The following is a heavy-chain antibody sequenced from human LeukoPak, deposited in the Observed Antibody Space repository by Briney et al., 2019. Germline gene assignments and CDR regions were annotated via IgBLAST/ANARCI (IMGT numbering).Heavy chain of an antibody. Sequence: SVKVSCKASGGTFSSYAISWVRQAPGQGLEWMGGIIPIFGTANYAQKFQGRVTITTDESTSAAYMELSSLRSEDTAVYYCARRTTYYYDSSGYYGYWGQGTLVTVSS. J-gene: IGHJ4*02. CDR2: IIPIFGTA. CDR3: ARRTTYYYDSSGYYGY. V-gene: IGHV1-69*05. CDR1: GGTFSSYA. D-gene: IGHD3-22*01.